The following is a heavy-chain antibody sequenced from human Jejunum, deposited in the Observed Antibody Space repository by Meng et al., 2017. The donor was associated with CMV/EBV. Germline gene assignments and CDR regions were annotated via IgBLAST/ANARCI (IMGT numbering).Heavy chain of an antibody. Sequence: LQLVQAGADVKKPGSSVKVACKTSGDSFSTQTFSWVRQAPGQGLEWMGGLIAVFDKTKAAPRFQDRVTFTADESTSTAYMELSSLTFDDTAVYFCARGRRNEPLFDYWGQGTLVTVSS. J-gene: IGHJ4*02. CDR1: GDSFSTQT. CDR3: ARGRRNEPLFDY. CDR2: LIAVFDKT. V-gene: IGHV1-69*13. D-gene: IGHD1-14*01.